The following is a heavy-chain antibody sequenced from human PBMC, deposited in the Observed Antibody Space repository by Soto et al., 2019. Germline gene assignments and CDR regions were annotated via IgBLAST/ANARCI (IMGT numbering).Heavy chain of an antibody. CDR2: IYHSGST. D-gene: IGHD2-8*01. J-gene: IGHJ6*02. CDR1: GGSFSGYY. CDR3: ARTNGHYYYGMDV. Sequence: SETLSLTCAVYGGSFSGYYWGWIRQPPGKGLEWIGSIYHSGSTYYNPSLKSRVTISVDTSKNQFSLKLSSVTAADTAVYYCARTNGHYYYGMDVWGQGTTVTVSS. V-gene: IGHV4-38-2*01.